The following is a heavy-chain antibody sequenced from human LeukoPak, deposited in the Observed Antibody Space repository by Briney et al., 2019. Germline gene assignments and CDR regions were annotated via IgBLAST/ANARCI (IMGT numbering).Heavy chain of an antibody. CDR1: GFTFDDYA. J-gene: IGHJ6*02. D-gene: IGHD6-13*01. V-gene: IGHV3-43*02. CDR2: ISADGGGT. Sequence: GGSLRLSCAASGFTFDDYAMYWVRQVPGKGPQWVSFISADGGGTYYADSVKGRFTISRDNSKNSLFLQMNSLRSEDSALYYCAKDMQTVAGLSNYYYYAMAVWGQGTTVTVSS. CDR3: AKDMQTVAGLSNYYYYAMAV.